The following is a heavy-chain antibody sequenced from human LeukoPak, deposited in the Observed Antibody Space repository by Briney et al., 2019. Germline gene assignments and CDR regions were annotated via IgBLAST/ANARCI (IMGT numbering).Heavy chain of an antibody. CDR2: ISGSGGST. CDR1: GFSFTTYG. CDR3: AKYREYGSGSYPIPSDY. V-gene: IGHV3-23*01. D-gene: IGHD3-10*01. J-gene: IGHJ4*02. Sequence: PGGSLRLSCAASGFSFTTYGMSWVRQAPGKGLEWVSAISGSGGSTNYADSVKGRFTISRDNSKNTLYLQMNSLRAEDTAVYYCAKYREYGSGSYPIPSDYWGQGTLVTISS.